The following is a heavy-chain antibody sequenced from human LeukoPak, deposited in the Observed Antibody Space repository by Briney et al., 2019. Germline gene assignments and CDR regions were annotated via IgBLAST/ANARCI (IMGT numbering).Heavy chain of an antibody. CDR3: ARDDTGVIRGIRFHY. Sequence: SGTLSLTCAVSGASISSGYWWSWVRQPPGTGLEWVGEIYHSGSTNHNPPLKSRVTISVDKSKSQFSLNLSSVTAADTAVYYCARDDTGVIRGIRFHYWGQGTLVTVSS. CDR2: IYHSGST. D-gene: IGHD3-10*01. J-gene: IGHJ4*02. CDR1: GASISSGYW. V-gene: IGHV4-4*02.